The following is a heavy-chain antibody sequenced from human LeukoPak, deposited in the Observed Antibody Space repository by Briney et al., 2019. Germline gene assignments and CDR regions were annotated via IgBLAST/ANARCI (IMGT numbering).Heavy chain of an antibody. CDR2: MSGSGGST. Sequence: PGGSLRLSCAASGFTFSSYAMSWVRQAPGKGLEWVSAMSGSGGSTYYADSVKGRFTISRDNSKNTLYLQMDSLRAEDTAVYYCAKDRFASGDFDYWGQGTLVTVSS. J-gene: IGHJ4*02. D-gene: IGHD1-26*01. V-gene: IGHV3-23*01. CDR1: GFTFSSYA. CDR3: AKDRFASGDFDY.